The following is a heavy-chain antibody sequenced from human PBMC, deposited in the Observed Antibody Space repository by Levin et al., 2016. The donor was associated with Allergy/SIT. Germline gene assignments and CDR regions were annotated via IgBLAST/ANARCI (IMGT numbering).Heavy chain of an antibody. D-gene: IGHD2-2*01. CDR1: GGSFSGYY. CDR3: ARGGFRIVVVPAAYYYYYYMDV. CDR2: INHSGST. Sequence: SETLSLTCAVYGGSFSGYYWSWIRQPPGKGLEWIGEINHSGSTNYNPSLKSRVTISVDTSKNQFSLKLSSVTAADTAVYYCARGGFRIVVVPAAYYYYYYMDVWGKGTTVTVSS. J-gene: IGHJ6*03. V-gene: IGHV4-34*01.